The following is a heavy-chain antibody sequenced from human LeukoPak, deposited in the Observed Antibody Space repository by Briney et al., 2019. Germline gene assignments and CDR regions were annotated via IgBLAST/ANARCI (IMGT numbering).Heavy chain of an antibody. CDR1: GFTFSGSA. D-gene: IGHD1-26*01. J-gene: IGHJ4*02. V-gene: IGHV3-73*01. Sequence: GGSLRLSCAASGFTFSGSAMHGVRQASGKGLEWVGRIRSKANSYATAYAASVKGRFTISRDDSKNTAYLQMNSLKTEDTAVYYCTRLSGSNYDYWGQGTLVTVSS. CDR2: IRSKANSYAT. CDR3: TRLSGSNYDY.